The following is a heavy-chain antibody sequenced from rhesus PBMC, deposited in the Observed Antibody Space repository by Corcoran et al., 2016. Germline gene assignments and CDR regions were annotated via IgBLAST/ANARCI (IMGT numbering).Heavy chain of an antibody. CDR2: INPYNGNA. CDR1: GYTFTDYY. V-gene: IGHV1S2*01. Sequence: QVQLGQSGAEVKKPGSSVKVSCKASGYTFTDYYMHWVRQAPRQGLAWMGWINPYNGNARDAQRFQGRVTMTRDTSTSTAYMELSSLRSEDTAVYYCAGKGFDYWGQGVLVTVSS. CDR3: AGKGFDY. J-gene: IGHJ4*01.